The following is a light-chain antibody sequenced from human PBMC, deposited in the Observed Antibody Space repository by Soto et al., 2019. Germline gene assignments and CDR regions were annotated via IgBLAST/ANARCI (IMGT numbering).Light chain of an antibody. CDR3: SSYVGTYYHLV. J-gene: IGLJ2*01. CDR1: SSDVGGYNL. V-gene: IGLV2-8*01. Sequence: QSALTQPPSASGSPGQSVTISCTGTSSDVGGYNLVSWYQHHPGKAPTLIIYEVTQRPSGVPDRFSGSKSGNRASLTVSGLQAEDEAHYYCSSYVGTYYHLVFGGGTKLTVL. CDR2: EVT.